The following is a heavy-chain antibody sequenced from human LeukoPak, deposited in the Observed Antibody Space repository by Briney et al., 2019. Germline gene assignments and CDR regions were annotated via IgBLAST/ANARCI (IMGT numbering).Heavy chain of an antibody. D-gene: IGHD2-2*01. CDR3: ARRLTQYDCFDP. V-gene: IGHV6-1*01. J-gene: IGHJ5*02. CDR2: TYYRSTWYN. Sequence: SQTLSLTCAISGDSVSSNRVTWNWIRQSPSRGLEWLGRTYYRSTWYNEYAVSVRGRITVNPDTSKNQFSLHLNSVTPEDTAVYYCARRLTQYDCFDPWGQGILVTVSS. CDR1: GDSVSSNRVT.